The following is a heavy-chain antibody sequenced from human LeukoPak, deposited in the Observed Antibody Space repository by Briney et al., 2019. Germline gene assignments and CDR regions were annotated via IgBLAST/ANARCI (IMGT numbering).Heavy chain of an antibody. D-gene: IGHD3-10*01. CDR1: GGSFSGYY. Sequence: PSETLSLTCAVYGGSFSGYYWSWIRQPPGKGLEWIGEINHSGSINYNPSLKSRVTISVDTSKNQFSLKLSSVTAADTAVYYCARDGLYYYGSGSYPPLDVWGQGTTVTVSS. V-gene: IGHV4-34*01. CDR3: ARDGLYYYGSGSYPPLDV. CDR2: INHSGSI. J-gene: IGHJ6*02.